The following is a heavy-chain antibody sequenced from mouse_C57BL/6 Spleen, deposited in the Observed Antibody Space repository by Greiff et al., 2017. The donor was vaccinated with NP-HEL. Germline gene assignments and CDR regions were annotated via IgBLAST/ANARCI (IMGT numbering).Heavy chain of an antibody. D-gene: IGHD2-13*01. CDR3: ARRDDYYAMDY. CDR1: GYTFTSYW. CDR2: IHPNSGST. Sequence: QVQLQQSGAELVKPGASVKLSCKASGYTFTSYWMHWVKQRPGQGLEWIGMIHPNSGSTNYNEKFKSKATLTVDKSSSTAYMQLSSLTSEDSAVYYCARRDDYYAMDYWGQGTSVTVSS. J-gene: IGHJ4*01. V-gene: IGHV1-64*01.